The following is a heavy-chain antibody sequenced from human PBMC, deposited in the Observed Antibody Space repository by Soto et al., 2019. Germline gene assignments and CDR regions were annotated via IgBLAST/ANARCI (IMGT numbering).Heavy chain of an antibody. Sequence: QVQLQESGPGLVKPSETLSLTCTVSGGSISSYYWSWIRQPPGKGLEWIGYIYYSGSTNYNPSRMSRVSRAVDTSKNQFSLKLSSVTAADTAVYYCARFNWYFDLWGRGTLVTVSS. V-gene: IGHV4-59*08. CDR3: ARFNWYFDL. CDR1: GGSISSYY. J-gene: IGHJ2*01. CDR2: IYYSGST.